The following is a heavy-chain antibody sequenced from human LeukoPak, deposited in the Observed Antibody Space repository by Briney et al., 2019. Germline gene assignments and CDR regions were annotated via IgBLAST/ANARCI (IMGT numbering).Heavy chain of an antibody. CDR2: IKSKTDGGTT. CDR3: TTVVVAATQFGYYYYYMDV. Sequence: GGSLRLSCAASGFTFSNAWMSWVRQAPGKGLEWVGRIKSKTDGGTTDYAAPVKGRFTISRDDSKNTLYLQMNSLKTEDTAVYYCTTVVVAATQFGYYYYYMDVWGKGTTVTVSS. V-gene: IGHV3-15*01. CDR1: GFTFSNAW. J-gene: IGHJ6*03. D-gene: IGHD2-15*01.